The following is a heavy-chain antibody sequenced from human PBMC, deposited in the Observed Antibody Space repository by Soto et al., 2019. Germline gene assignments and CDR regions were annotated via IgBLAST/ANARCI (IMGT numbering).Heavy chain of an antibody. Sequence: ASVKVSCKASGYTFTSYGISWVQQAPVQGLEWMGWISAYNGNTNYAQKLQGRVTMTTDTSTSTAYTELRSLSSDDPAVYYCARDVLRFLEWLSSSYFECWGQGTLVTVSS. J-gene: IGHJ4*02. CDR2: ISAYNGNT. V-gene: IGHV1-18*01. D-gene: IGHD3-3*01. CDR1: GYTFTSYG. CDR3: ARDVLRFLEWLSSSYFEC.